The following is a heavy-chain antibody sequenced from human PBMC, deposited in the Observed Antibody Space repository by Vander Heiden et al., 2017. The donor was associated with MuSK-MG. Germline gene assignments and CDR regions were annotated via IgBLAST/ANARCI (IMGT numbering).Heavy chain of an antibody. CDR3: ATELGSSGYAHYLDY. Sequence: EVQIVESGGGLVQPGGSLRLSCAASGFTFSAYIMHWVRQAPGKGLEYVSVISAHGGASDHADSVKGRFTISRDDSRNTLYLQMGRLRPEDTAVYYCATELGSSGYAHYLDYWGQGILVTVSS. V-gene: IGHV3-64*07. J-gene: IGHJ4*02. CDR2: ISAHGGAS. D-gene: IGHD3-22*01. CDR1: GFTFSAYI.